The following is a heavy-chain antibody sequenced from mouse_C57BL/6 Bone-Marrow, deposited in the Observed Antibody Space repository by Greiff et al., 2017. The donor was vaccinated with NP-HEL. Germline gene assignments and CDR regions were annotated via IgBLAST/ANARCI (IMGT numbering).Heavy chain of an antibody. J-gene: IGHJ3*01. Sequence: VQLQQSGAELVRPGASVTLSCKASGYTFTDYEMHWVKQTPVHGLEWIGAIDPETGGTAYNQKFKGNAILTADNSSSTAYMELRSLTSEDSAVYYCTLYDYFSWFAYWGQGTLVTVSA. D-gene: IGHD2-4*01. CDR1: GYTFTDYE. CDR3: TLYDYFSWFAY. CDR2: IDPETGGT. V-gene: IGHV1-15*01.